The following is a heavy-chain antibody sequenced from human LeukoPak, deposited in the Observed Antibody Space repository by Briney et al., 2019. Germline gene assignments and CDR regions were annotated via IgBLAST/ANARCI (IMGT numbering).Heavy chain of an antibody. CDR3: ARAESGSMTTVTTVDY. V-gene: IGHV1-18*01. J-gene: IGHJ4*02. D-gene: IGHD4-17*01. CDR2: ICAYYGNT. CDR1: GYTFTSYG. Sequence: PLASVKVSCKASGYTFTSYGIIWVRQAPGQGLEWMGWICAYYGNTNYAQKLQGRVTMTTDTSTSTAYMELRSLRSDDTAVYYCARAESGSMTTVTTVDYWGQGTLVTVSS.